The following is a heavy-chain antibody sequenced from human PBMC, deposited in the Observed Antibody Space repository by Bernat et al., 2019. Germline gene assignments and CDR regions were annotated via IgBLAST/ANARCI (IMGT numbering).Heavy chain of an antibody. CDR3: ARGGGDYGDYVGYYYYYMDV. Sequence: QVQLVESGGGVVQPGRSLRLSCAASGFTFSSYGMHWVRQAPGKGLEWVAVIWYDGSNKYYADSVKGRFTISRDNSKNTLDLQMNSLRAEDTAVYYCARGGGDYGDYVGYYYYYMDVWGKGTTVTVSS. CDR2: IWYDGSNK. D-gene: IGHD4-17*01. CDR1: GFTFSSYG. V-gene: IGHV3-33*01. J-gene: IGHJ6*03.